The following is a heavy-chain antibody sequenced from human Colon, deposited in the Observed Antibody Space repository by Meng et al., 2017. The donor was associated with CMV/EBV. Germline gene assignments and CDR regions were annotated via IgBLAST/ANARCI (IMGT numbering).Heavy chain of an antibody. D-gene: IGHD4-23*01. V-gene: IGHV1-69*02. CDR3: ARTPSVVLPATIPHDYGGEGTKLGAFDI. CDR2: IIPILNIP. CDR1: GGTFSSYT. J-gene: IGHJ3*02. Sequence: SVKVSCKASGGTFSSYTISWVRQAPGQGLEGMGRIIPILNIPNYAQKFQGRVTITADKSTSTVYMELGSLKSDDTAIFYCARTPSVVLPATIPHDYGGEGTKLGAFDIWGQGTMVTVSS.